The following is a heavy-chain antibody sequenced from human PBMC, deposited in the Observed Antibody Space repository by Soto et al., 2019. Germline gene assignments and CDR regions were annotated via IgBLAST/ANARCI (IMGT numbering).Heavy chain of an antibody. CDR2: INHSGST. D-gene: IGHD2-15*01. Sequence: PSETLSLTCAVYGGSFSGYYWSWIRQPPGKGLEWIGEINHSGSTNYNPSLKSRVTISVDTSKNQFSLKLSSVTAADTAVYYCARAAPRYCSGGSSSSERDSLGQRNLVTISA. V-gene: IGHV4-34*01. CDR1: GGSFSGYY. J-gene: IGHJ5*01. CDR3: ARAAPRYCSGGSSSSERDS.